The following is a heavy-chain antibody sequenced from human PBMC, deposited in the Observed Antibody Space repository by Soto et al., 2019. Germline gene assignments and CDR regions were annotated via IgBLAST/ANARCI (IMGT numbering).Heavy chain of an antibody. D-gene: IGHD3-10*01. CDR3: ARDLRDGHSYWFDP. V-gene: IGHV4-30-4*01. CDR1: GGSISSADYY. Sequence: QVQLQESGPGLVKPSQTLSLTCTVSGGSISSADYYWSWIRQPPGKGLEWIGDIYYSGSTDYNPSHKSRVTIPVDTSKNQFSLKLSSVTAADTAVYYCARDLRDGHSYWFDPWGQGTLVTVSS. CDR2: IYYSGST. J-gene: IGHJ5*02.